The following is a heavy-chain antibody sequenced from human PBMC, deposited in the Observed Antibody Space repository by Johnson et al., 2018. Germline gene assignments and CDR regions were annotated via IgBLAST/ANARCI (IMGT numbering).Heavy chain of an antibody. CDR1: GFTFSSYW. V-gene: IGHV3-74*02. D-gene: IGHD4-17*01. CDR2: INSDGSSK. CDR3: ARARMPYGDYLEYFQH. J-gene: IGHJ1*01. Sequence: VQLVQAGGGVVQPGGSLRLSCAVSGFTFSSYWMHWVRQAPGKGLVWVYRINSDGSSKSYADSVKGRFTISRDNSKNTLYLQMNSLRAEDTAVYYCARARMPYGDYLEYFQHWGQGTLVTVSS.